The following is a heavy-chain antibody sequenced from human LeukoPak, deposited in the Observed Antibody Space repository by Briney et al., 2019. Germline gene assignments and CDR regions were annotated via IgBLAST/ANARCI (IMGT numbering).Heavy chain of an antibody. D-gene: IGHD6-19*01. CDR3: ARVYSSDWYTEYYFDY. CDR1: GGSISSSYW. V-gene: IGHV4-4*02. Sequence: PSETLSLTCAVSGGSISSSYWWSWVRQPPGKGLEWIGEIYHSGSTNYNPSLKSRVTISVDKSKNQFSLKLSSVTAADTAVYYCARVYSSDWYTEYYFDYWGQGTLVTVSS. J-gene: IGHJ4*02. CDR2: IYHSGST.